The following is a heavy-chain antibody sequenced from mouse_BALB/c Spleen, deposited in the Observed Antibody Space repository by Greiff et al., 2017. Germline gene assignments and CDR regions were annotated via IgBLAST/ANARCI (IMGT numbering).Heavy chain of an antibody. CDR3: TKGRYGDAMDC. CDR2: INPSNGGT. V-gene: IGHV1S81*02. J-gene: IGHJ4*01. Sequence: QVQLKQSGAELVKPGASVKLSCKASGYTFTSYYMYWVKQRPGQGLEWIGEINPSNGGTNFNEKFKSKATLTVDKSSSTAYMQLSSLTSEDSAVYYCTKGRYGDAMDCWGQGTSVTVSS. D-gene: IGHD2-14*01. CDR1: GYTFTSYY.